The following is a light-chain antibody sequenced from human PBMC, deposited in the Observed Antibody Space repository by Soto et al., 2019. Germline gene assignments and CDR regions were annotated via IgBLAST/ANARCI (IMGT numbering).Light chain of an antibody. CDR1: SDDIGTYEY. Sequence: QSVLTQPPSASGSPGQTITISCTGSSDDIGTYEYISWHQHHPGKAPKLIIFGVYDRPSGISDRFSGSKSGNTASLTIFGLQVEDEAVYYCSSYTSGSTLPWVFGTGTKGTVL. J-gene: IGLJ1*01. CDR3: SSYTSGSTLPWV. CDR2: GVY. V-gene: IGLV2-14*01.